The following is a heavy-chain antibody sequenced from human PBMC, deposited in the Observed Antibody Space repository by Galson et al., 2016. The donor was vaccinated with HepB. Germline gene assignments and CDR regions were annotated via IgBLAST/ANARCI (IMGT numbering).Heavy chain of an antibody. CDR2: IYTGGGA. CDR1: GFTVTTYF. D-gene: IGHD5-12*01. Sequence: SLRLSCAASGFTVTTYFITWVRQTPEKGLEWVSVIYTGGGAYYADSVKGRFTISRDISKNTVYLQMNSLRVEDTAVYYCTRARYNWGQGTLVTVSS. V-gene: IGHV3-53*01. J-gene: IGHJ4*02. CDR3: TRARYN.